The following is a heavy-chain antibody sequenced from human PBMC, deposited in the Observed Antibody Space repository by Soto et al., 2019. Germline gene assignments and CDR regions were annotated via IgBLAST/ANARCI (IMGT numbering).Heavy chain of an antibody. CDR1: GDSVSSISAA. Sequence: HTLSLTCAISGDSVSSISAAWNWIRQSPSRGLEWLGRTYYRSKWYTDYAVSVKSRIAINPDSSKNQFSLQLNSLTPEDTAVYYCAGALTLPYYFDYWGQGTLVTV. V-gene: IGHV6-1*01. CDR2: TYYRSKWYT. J-gene: IGHJ4*02. CDR3: AGALTLPYYFDY.